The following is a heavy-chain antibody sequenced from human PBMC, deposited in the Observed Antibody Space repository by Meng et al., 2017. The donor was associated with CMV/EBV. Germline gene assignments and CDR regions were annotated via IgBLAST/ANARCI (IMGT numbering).Heavy chain of an antibody. CDR3: ARGSIAARLGLGD. Sequence: QVQPQQWGAGLLKPSETLSLTCAFYGGSFSGYYWSWIRQPPGKGLEWIGEINHSGSTNYNPSLKSQVTISVDTSKNQFSLKLSSVTAADTAVYYCARGSIAARLGLGDWGQGTLVTVSS. V-gene: IGHV4-34*01. CDR1: GGSFSGYY. J-gene: IGHJ4*02. CDR2: INHSGST. D-gene: IGHD6-6*01.